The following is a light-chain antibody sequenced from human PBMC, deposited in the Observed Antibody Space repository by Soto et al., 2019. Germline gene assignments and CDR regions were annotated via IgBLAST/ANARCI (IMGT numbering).Light chain of an antibody. V-gene: IGKV3D-7*01. CDR1: QSVTNSY. CDR2: GAS. J-gene: IGKJ5*01. CDR3: QQLDSMPIT. Sequence: VMTQSPLSLPVTLGQPATLSCRASQSVTNSYLAWYQQKPAQAPRLLIYGASTRAAGTPDRFSGSGSGTDFVLTISSLQPEDSATYYCQQLDSMPITFGQGTRLEI.